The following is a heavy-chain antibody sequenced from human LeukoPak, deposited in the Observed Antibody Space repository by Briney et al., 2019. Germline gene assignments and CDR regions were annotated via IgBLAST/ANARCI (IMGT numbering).Heavy chain of an antibody. CDR1: GGTFSSYA. J-gene: IGHJ4*02. Sequence: GSSVKVSCKASGGTFSSYAISWVRQAPGQGLEWMGRIIPIFGTANYAQKFQGRVTITTDESTSTAYMELSSLRSEDTAVYYCARPLGGYSYGFGYWGQGTLVTVSS. V-gene: IGHV1-69*05. CDR2: IIPIFGTA. D-gene: IGHD5-18*01. CDR3: ARPLGGYSYGFGY.